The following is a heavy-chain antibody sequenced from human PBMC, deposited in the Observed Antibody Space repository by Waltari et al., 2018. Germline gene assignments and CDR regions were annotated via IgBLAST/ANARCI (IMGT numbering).Heavy chain of an antibody. J-gene: IGHJ3*02. V-gene: IGHV3-7*01. CDR1: GSTLSNYW. CDR2: IMTDGREE. CDR3: VRDQWFAFDI. D-gene: IGHD3-22*01. Sequence: EVQLVESGGGLVQPGGSLRLSLEASGSTLSNYWMRWVRQAPGKGLEWVANIMTDGREEYYVDSVRGRFTISRDNAKNSLYLQMNSLRPEDTAVYYCVRDQWFAFDIWGQGTMVTVSS.